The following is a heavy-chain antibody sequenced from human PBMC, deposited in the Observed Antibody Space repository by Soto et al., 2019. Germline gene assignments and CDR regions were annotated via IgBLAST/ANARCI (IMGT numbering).Heavy chain of an antibody. J-gene: IGHJ5*02. CDR1: GFIFSSCP. V-gene: IGHV3-30-3*01. D-gene: IGHD4-17*01. Sequence: QVPLVESGGGVVQPGRSLRLSCAASGFIFSSCPMHWVRQAPGKGLEWVAVISDDGSTKYYADSVKGRFTISRDNSKNTLYLQMNSLSAEDTAVYYCTRADVTVTLSVFDPWGQGTLVTVSS. CDR2: ISDDGSTK. CDR3: TRADVTVTLSVFDP.